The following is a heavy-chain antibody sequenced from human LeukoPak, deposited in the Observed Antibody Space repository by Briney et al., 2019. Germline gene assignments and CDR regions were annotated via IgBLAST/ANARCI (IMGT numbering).Heavy chain of an antibody. V-gene: IGHV3-23*01. J-gene: IGHJ4*02. D-gene: IGHD2-2*01. CDR1: GFTFSSYA. CDR3: AKGSTTSRPYYFDY. CDR2: ITGSGGDT. Sequence: GGSLRLSCAASGFTFSSYAMSWVRQAPGEGLEWVSAITGSGGDTYHADSVKGRFTISRDNYMNTLYLQMNSLRAEDTAVYYCAKGSTTSRPYYFDYWGQGTLVTVSS.